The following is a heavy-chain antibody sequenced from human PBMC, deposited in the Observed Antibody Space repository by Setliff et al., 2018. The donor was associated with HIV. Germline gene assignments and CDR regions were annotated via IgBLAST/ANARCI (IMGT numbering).Heavy chain of an antibody. CDR3: ASAGAWQRNALDI. CDR1: GYSFTNHY. CDR2: INPTGGST. V-gene: IGHV1-46*01. J-gene: IGHJ3*02. Sequence: ASVKVSCKPSGYSFTNHYMHWVRQAPGQGLEWMGVINPTGGSTRNTQKFQGRVAMTRDTSTSTVYMKLSSLRSEDTAVYYCASAGAWQRNALDIWGQGTMVTVS. D-gene: IGHD5-12*01.